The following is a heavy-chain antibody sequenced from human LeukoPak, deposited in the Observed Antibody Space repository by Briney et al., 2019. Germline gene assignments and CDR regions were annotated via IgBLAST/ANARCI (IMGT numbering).Heavy chain of an antibody. CDR3: ARDSSPTRPWGFDP. CDR2: IIPIFATA. D-gene: IGHD3-16*01. CDR1: GYTFTAYY. Sequence: SVKVSCKASGYTFTAYYIHWVRQAPGQGLEWMGGIIPIFATADYAQKFQGRVTITADESTTTAYMEMSSLKSEDTAVYYCARDSSPTRPWGFDPWGQGTLVTVSS. V-gene: IGHV1-69*13. J-gene: IGHJ5*02.